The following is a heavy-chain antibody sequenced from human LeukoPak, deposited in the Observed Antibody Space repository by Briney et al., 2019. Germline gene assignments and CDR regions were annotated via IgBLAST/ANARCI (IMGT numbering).Heavy chain of an antibody. CDR3: ASGGTYYDILTGYYMDLRGWFDP. D-gene: IGHD3-9*01. CDR1: GYTFTSYG. CDR2: ISAYNGNT. J-gene: IGHJ5*02. Sequence: GASVKVSCKASGYTFTSYGISWVRQAPGQGLEWMGWISAYNGNTNYAQKLQGRVTMTTDTSTSTAYMELRSLRSDDTAVYYCASGGTYYDILTGYYMDLRGWFDPWGQGTLVTVSS. V-gene: IGHV1-18*01.